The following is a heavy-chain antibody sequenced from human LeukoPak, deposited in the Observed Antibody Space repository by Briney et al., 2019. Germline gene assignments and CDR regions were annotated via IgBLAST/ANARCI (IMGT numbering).Heavy chain of an antibody. Sequence: PGGSLRLSCAASGFTFSSYAMSWVRQAPGKGLEWVSAISGSGGSTYYADSVKGRFTISRDNSRNTLYLQMNSLRAEDTAVYYCAKGRFGEGYYYYMDVWGKGTTVTVSS. CDR3: AKGRFGEGYYYYMDV. CDR2: ISGSGGST. D-gene: IGHD3-10*01. CDR1: GFTFSSYA. V-gene: IGHV3-23*01. J-gene: IGHJ6*03.